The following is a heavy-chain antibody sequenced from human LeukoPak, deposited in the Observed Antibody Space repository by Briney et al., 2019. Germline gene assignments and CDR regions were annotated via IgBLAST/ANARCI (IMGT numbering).Heavy chain of an antibody. Sequence: ASVKVSCKASGGTFSSYAISWVRQAPGQGLEWMGGIIPIFGTANYAQKFQGRVTITADESTSTAYMELSSLRSEDTAVYYCARQTYYYDSSGYPRGYYYYYGIDVWGQGTTVTVSS. CDR1: GGTFSSYA. J-gene: IGHJ6*02. V-gene: IGHV1-69*13. CDR3: ARQTYYYDSSGYPRGYYYYYGIDV. CDR2: IIPIFGTA. D-gene: IGHD3-22*01.